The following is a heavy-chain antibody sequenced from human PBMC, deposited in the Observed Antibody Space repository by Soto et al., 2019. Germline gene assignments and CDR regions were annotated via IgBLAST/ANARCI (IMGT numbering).Heavy chain of an antibody. V-gene: IGHV4-31*03. CDR2: IYYSGTT. J-gene: IGHJ4*02. Sequence: SETLSLTCTVSGVSISSGGYYWSWIRQHPGEGLEWIGYIYYSGTTNYNPSFKSRVTISVDTSKNQFSLKLSSVTAADTAVYYCAKGVVVVTPFVYWGRGGLVTVFS. D-gene: IGHD2-21*02. CDR1: GVSISSGGYY. CDR3: AKGVVVVTPFVY.